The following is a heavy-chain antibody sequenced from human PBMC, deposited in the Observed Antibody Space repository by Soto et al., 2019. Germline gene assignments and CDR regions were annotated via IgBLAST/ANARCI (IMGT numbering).Heavy chain of an antibody. J-gene: IGHJ5*02. D-gene: IGHD6-6*01. CDR1: GGSFSGYY. CDR3: ATAVAARPPTGWFDP. CDR2: INHSGST. Sequence: PSETLSLTCAVYGGSFSGYYWSWIRQPPGKGLEWIGEINHSGSTNYNPSLKSRVTISVDTSKNQFSLKLSSVTAADTAVYYCATAVAARPPTGWFDPWGQGTLVTVSS. V-gene: IGHV4-34*01.